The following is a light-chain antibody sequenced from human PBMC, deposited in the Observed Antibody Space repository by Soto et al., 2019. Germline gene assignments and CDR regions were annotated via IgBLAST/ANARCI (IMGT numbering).Light chain of an antibody. Sequence: QSVLAKPASVSGSPGQSITISCTGTSSDVGAYDAVSWYQQHPGKAPQVIIYRGTKRPSGVSTRFSGSVSGNTASLTVAGLQAEDEAEYFCCSSAPESTYVFGTGTKLTVL. CDR2: RGT. V-gene: IGLV2-23*01. CDR3: CSSAPESTYV. CDR1: SSDVGAYDA. J-gene: IGLJ1*01.